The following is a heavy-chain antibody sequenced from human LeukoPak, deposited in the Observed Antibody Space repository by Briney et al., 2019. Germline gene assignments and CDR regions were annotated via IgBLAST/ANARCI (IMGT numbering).Heavy chain of an antibody. V-gene: IGHV4-34*01. D-gene: IGHD5-18*01. CDR3: ARGASYGIRRVLCASAYWFDP. J-gene: IGHJ5*02. CDR1: GGSFSGYY. CDR2: INHSGST. Sequence: SETLSLTCAVYGGSFSGYYWSWIRQPPGKGLEWIGEINHSGSTNYNPSLKSRVTISVDTSKNQFSLKLSSVTAADTAVYYCARGASYGIRRVLCASAYWFDPWGQGTLVTVSS.